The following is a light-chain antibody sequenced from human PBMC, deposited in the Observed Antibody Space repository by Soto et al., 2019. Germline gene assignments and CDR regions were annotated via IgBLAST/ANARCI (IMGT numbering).Light chain of an antibody. CDR3: HHYGPSPQT. V-gene: IGKV3-20*01. CDR1: QSFGNIF. CDR2: DAS. J-gene: IGKJ1*01. Sequence: EIVLTQCPDTLCLSPGERATLSCRAIQSFGNIFLAWYEQKPRHATHLLIYDASSSDAGLPDRFSGSGSETDFTLTVSRLELEEFAVYFCHHYGPSPQTFGKG.